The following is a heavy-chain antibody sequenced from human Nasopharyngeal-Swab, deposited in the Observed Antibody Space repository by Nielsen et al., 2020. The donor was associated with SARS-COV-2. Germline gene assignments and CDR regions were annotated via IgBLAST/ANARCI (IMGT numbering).Heavy chain of an antibody. J-gene: IGHJ4*02. CDR3: ARPQWELLTFDY. V-gene: IGHV4-39*01. CDR2: IYYSGST. Sequence: WIRQPPGKGLEWIGSIYYSGSTYYNPSLKSRVTISVDTSKNQFSLKLSSVTAADTAVYYCARPQWELLTFDYWGRGTLVTVSS. D-gene: IGHD1-26*01.